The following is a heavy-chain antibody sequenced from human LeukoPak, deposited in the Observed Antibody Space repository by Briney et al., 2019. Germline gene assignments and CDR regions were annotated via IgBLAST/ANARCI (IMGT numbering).Heavy chain of an antibody. CDR1: GGSISSGGYY. Sequence: PSETLSLTCTVSGGSISSGGYYWSWIRQHPGKGLEWIGYIYYNGNTYYNPSLKSRVAISVDTSKNQFSLKLSSVTAADTAVYYCARGGDSSGYYPFDYWGQGTLVTVSS. D-gene: IGHD3-22*01. CDR3: ARGGDSSGYYPFDY. CDR2: IYYNGNT. V-gene: IGHV4-31*03. J-gene: IGHJ4*02.